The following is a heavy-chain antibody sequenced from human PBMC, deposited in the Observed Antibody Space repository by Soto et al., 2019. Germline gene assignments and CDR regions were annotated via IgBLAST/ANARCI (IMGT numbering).Heavy chain of an antibody. CDR1: GFSLSTSGMC. CDR2: IDWDDDK. V-gene: IGHV2-70*01. J-gene: IGHJ6*02. CDR3: ARSERDPGIAAAARGYYYYGMDV. Sequence: SGPTLVNPTQTLTLTCTFSGFSLSTSGMCVSWIRQPPGKALEWLALIDWDDDKYYSTSLKTRLTISKDTSKNQVVLTMTNMDPVDTATYYCARSERDPGIAAAARGYYYYGMDVWGQGTTVTVSS. D-gene: IGHD6-13*01.